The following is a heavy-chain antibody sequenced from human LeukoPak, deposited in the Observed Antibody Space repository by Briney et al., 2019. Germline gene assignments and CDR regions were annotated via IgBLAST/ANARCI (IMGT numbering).Heavy chain of an antibody. J-gene: IGHJ6*03. V-gene: IGHV3-48*03. D-gene: IGHD3-3*01. CDR1: GFTFSSYE. CDR2: ISSSGSTI. Sequence: GGSLRLSCAASGFTFSSYEMNWVRQAPGKGLEWVSYISSSGSTIYYADSVKGRFTISRDNSKNTLYLQMNGLRVEDTAVYYCAKSDSFGPNPYYYYYYMDVWGKGTTVSVSS. CDR3: AKSDSFGPNPYYYYYYMDV.